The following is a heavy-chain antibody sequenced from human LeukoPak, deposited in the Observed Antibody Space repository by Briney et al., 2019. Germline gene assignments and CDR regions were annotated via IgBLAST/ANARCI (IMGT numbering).Heavy chain of an antibody. V-gene: IGHV3-48*02. D-gene: IGHD4-17*01. CDR1: GFTFSTYS. Sequence: GGSLRLSCAASGFTFSTYSMNWVRQAPGKGLEWVSYISRSSSTIYYADSVKGRFTISRDNAKNSLYLQMNSLRDEDTAVYFCARAMGPSYGVYDYWGQGTLVTVSS. CDR2: ISRSSSTI. CDR3: ARAMGPSYGVYDY. J-gene: IGHJ4*02.